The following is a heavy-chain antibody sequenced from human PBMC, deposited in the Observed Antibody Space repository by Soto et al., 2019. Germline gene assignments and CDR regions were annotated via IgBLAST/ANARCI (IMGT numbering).Heavy chain of an antibody. CDR3: ARDGGGSSWYPLYYYYGRYI. D-gene: IGHD6-13*01. V-gene: IGHV1-18*01. CDR1: GKDFNDYW. J-gene: IGHJ6*02. CDR2: ISAYNGNT. Sequence: GESLKISCKGSGKDFNDYWIAWVRQAPGQGLEWMGWISAYNGNTNYAQKLQGRVTMTTDTSTSTAYMELRSLRSDDTAVYYCARDGGGSSWYPLYYYYGRYIWGRGTRVTVSS.